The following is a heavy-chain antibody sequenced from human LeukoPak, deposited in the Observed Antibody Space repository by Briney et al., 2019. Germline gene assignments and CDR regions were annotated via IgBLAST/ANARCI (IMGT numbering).Heavy chain of an antibody. CDR3: AKAGGKYKSSGYNEVDY. CDR2: ISYDGSNK. D-gene: IGHD3-22*01. V-gene: IGHV3-30*18. J-gene: IGHJ4*02. CDR1: GFTFSSYG. Sequence: GGSLRLSCAASGFTFSSYGMHWVRQAPGKGLEWVAVISYDGSNKYYADSVKGRFTISRDNSKNTLYLQMNSLRAEDTAVYYCAKAGGKYKSSGYNEVDYWGQGTLVTVSS.